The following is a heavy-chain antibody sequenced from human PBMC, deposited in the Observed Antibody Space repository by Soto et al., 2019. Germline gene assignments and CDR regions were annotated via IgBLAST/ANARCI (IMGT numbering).Heavy chain of an antibody. V-gene: IGHV1-8*01. CDR1: GYTFTSYD. CDR3: ERGLSASCSSTSCYATYYYYYMDV. Sequence: QVQLVQSGAEVKKPGASVKVSCKASGYTFTSYDINWVRQATGQGLEWMGWMNPNSGNTGYAQKFQGRVTMTRNTSISTAYMELSSLRSEDTAVYYCERGLSASCSSTSCYATYYYYYMDVWGKGTTVTVSS. CDR2: MNPNSGNT. D-gene: IGHD2-2*01. J-gene: IGHJ6*03.